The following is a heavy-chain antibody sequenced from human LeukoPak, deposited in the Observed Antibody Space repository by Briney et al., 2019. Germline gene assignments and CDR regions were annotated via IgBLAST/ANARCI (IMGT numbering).Heavy chain of an antibody. J-gene: IGHJ5*02. V-gene: IGHV4-31*03. Sequence: PSQTLSLTCTVSGGSISSGGYYWSWIRPHPGKGLEWIGYIYYSGSTYYNPSLKSRVTISVDTSKNQFSLKLSSVTAADTAVYYCATGYSSSWHGGWFDPWGQGTLVTVSS. CDR2: IYYSGST. CDR3: ATGYSSSWHGGWFDP. CDR1: GGSISSGGYY. D-gene: IGHD6-13*01.